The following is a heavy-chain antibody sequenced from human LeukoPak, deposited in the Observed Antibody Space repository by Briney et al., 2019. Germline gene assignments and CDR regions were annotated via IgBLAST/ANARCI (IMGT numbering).Heavy chain of an antibody. CDR1: GYIFTDYA. Sequence: GASVKVSCKASGYIFTDYAIHWLRQAPGQRPEWMGRMNGGNGNTKYSQKFQGRITLIRDTSAATAYMELSSLRHDDLAVYYCARGRGTSGSNRDFYYYYYMDVWGKGTTVTVSS. CDR3: ARGRGTSGSNRDFYYYYYMDV. V-gene: IGHV1-3*01. D-gene: IGHD2-15*01. J-gene: IGHJ6*03. CDR2: MNGGNGNT.